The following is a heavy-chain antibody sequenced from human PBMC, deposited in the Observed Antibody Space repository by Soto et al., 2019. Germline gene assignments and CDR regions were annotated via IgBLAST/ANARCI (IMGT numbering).Heavy chain of an antibody. CDR2: IYWDDGK. J-gene: IGHJ4*02. V-gene: IGHV2-5*02. Sequence: QITLKESGPTLVKPTQTLTLTCTFSGFSLRTSGVGVGWIRQPPGKALEWLALIYWDDGKRYSPSLKSRLTITKDTSKHQVVLRMTNLDPVDTATYYWAHLTTGGFYFDYWGQGTLVTVSS. CDR3: AHLTTGGFYFDY. D-gene: IGHD4-17*01. CDR1: GFSLRTSGVG.